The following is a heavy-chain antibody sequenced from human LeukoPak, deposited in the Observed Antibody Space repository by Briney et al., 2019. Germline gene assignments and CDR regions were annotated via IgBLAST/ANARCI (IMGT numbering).Heavy chain of an antibody. Sequence: ASVKVSCKASGYTFTSYGISWVRQAPGQGLEWMGWTSAYNGNTNYAQKLQGRVTMTTDTSTSTAYMELRSLRSDDTAVYYCARDNIQWRGSSDDAFDIWGQGTMVTVSS. CDR3: ARDNIQWRGSSDDAFDI. D-gene: IGHD6-6*01. V-gene: IGHV1-18*01. J-gene: IGHJ3*02. CDR1: GYTFTSYG. CDR2: TSAYNGNT.